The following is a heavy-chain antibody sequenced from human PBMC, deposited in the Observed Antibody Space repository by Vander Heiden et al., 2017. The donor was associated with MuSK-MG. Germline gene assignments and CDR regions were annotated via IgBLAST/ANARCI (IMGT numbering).Heavy chain of an antibody. D-gene: IGHD6-13*01. CDR1: GFTLSSYS. Sequence: EVQLVESGGGLVQPGGSLRLSCAASGFTLSSYSMNWVRQAPGKGLELFSYISSSSSTIYYADSVKGRFTISRDNAKNSLYLQMNSLRAEDTAVYYCARDTAAGTTDAFDIWGQGTMVTVSS. V-gene: IGHV3-48*01. J-gene: IGHJ3*02. CDR2: ISSSSSTI. CDR3: ARDTAAGTTDAFDI.